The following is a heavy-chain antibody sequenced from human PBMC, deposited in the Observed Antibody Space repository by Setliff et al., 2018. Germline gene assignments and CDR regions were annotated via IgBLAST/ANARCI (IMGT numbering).Heavy chain of an antibody. V-gene: IGHV4-59*11. CDR1: GDYISSQY. Sequence: SETLSLTCTVSGDYISSQYWSWIRQPPGKGLEWIGYIYYSGSTNYNPSLKSRVTISVDTSKNQFSLKLSSVTAADTAVYYCARDRPDYVFWIGSNAFDIWGQGTMVTVSS. D-gene: IGHD3-3*01. J-gene: IGHJ3*02. CDR2: IYYSGST. CDR3: ARDRPDYVFWIGSNAFDI.